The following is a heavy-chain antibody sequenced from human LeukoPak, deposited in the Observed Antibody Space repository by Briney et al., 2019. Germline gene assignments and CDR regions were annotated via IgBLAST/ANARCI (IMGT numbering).Heavy chain of an antibody. CDR2: INSDGSST. CDR3: ARDKGGRQQLVHWFDP. V-gene: IGHV3-74*01. J-gene: IGHJ5*02. Sequence: GGALRLSCAASGFTFSSYWMHWVRQAPGKGLGWVSRINSDGSSTSYADSVKGRFTISRDNAKNTLYLQMNSLRAEDTAVYYCARDKGGRQQLVHWFDPWGQGTLVTVSS. D-gene: IGHD6-13*01. CDR1: GFTFSSYW.